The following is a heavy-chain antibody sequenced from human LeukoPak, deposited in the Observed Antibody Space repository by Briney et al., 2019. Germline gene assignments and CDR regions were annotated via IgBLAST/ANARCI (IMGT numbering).Heavy chain of an antibody. CDR3: ASMHCTNGVCYDYYFDY. V-gene: IGHV4-39*07. CDR1: GGSISSSSYY. J-gene: IGHJ4*02. Sequence: PSETLSLTCTVSGGSISSSSYYWGWIRQPPGKGLEWIGSIYHSGSTYYNPSLKSRVTISVDTSKNQFSLKLSSVTAADTAVYYCASMHCTNGVCYDYYFDYWGQGTLVTVSS. D-gene: IGHD2-8*01. CDR2: IYHSGST.